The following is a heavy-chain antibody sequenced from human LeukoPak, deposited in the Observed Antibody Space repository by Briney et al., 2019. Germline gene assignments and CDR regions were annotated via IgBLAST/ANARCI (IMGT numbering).Heavy chain of an antibody. V-gene: IGHV5-51*01. D-gene: IGHD2-2*01. J-gene: IGHJ4*02. CDR2: IYPGDSDT. CDR1: GYSFTSYW. Sequence: GESLKISCKGSGYSFTSYWIGWVRQMPGKGLEWMGIIYPGDSDTRYSPSFQGQVTISADKSISTAYLQWSSLKASDTAMYYCARSGRYCSSTSCYRHFDYWGQGTLVTVSS. CDR3: ARSGRYCSSTSCYRHFDY.